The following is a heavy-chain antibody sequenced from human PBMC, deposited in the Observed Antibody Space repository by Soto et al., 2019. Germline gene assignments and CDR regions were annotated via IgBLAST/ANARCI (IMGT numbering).Heavy chain of an antibody. V-gene: IGHV4-31*03. Sequence: SETLSLTCTVSGGSISSGGYYWSWIRQHPGKGLEWIGYIFYSGTTYYNPSLKSRVTISVDTSKNQFSLKLSSVTAADTAVYYCSRVGGITGAKIVGTWGQGTLVTVSS. D-gene: IGHD1-20*01. CDR1: GGSISSGGYY. J-gene: IGHJ5*02. CDR2: IFYSGTT. CDR3: SRVGGITGAKIVGT.